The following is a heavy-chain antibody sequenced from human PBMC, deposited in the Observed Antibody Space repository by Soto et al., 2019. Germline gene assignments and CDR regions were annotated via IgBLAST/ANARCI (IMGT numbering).Heavy chain of an antibody. V-gene: IGHV3-72*01. CDR3: VRATYFSDSSGYTRCLDY. CDR1: GFTISDHY. J-gene: IGHJ4*02. Sequence: GGPLRLSCAVSGFTISDHYIDWVSTAPGKGLEWVGRSRDEPQGYSTAYAASVKGRFTTSRDESKNSAYLQMNSLKTEDTAVYYCVRATYFSDSSGYTRCLDYWGQGTLVTVSS. CDR2: SRDEPQGYST. D-gene: IGHD3-22*01.